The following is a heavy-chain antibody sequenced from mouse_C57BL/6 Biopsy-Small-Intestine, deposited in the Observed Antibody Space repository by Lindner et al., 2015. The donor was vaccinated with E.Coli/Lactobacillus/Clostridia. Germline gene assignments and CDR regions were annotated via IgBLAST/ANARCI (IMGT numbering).Heavy chain of an antibody. J-gene: IGHJ1*01. Sequence: SVKVSCKASGGTFSNYAISWVRQAPGQGLEWVGGIIPILSATNYAQKFQGRVTITADESTNTAYMELSGLRSEDTALYYCARELRAAAGQNDYYYYYGMDVWGQGTTATVSS. V-gene: IGHV1-74*01. CDR1: GGTFSNYA. CDR2: IIPILSAT. D-gene: IGHD1-1*01. CDR3: ARELRAAAGQNDYYYYYGMDV.